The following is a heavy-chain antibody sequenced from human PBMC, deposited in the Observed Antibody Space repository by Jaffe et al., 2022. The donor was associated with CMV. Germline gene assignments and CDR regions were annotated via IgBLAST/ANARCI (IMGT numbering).Heavy chain of an antibody. CDR3: ARQVDKYSSSSQAVDY. J-gene: IGHJ4*02. V-gene: IGHV4-39*01. CDR1: GGSISSSSYY. D-gene: IGHD6-6*01. Sequence: QLQLQESGPGLVKPSETLSLTCTVSGGSISSSSYYWGWIRQPPGKGLEWIGSIYYSGSTYYNPSLKSRVTISVDTSKNQFSLKLSSVTAADTAVYYCARQVDKYSSSSQAVDYWGQGTLVTVSS. CDR2: IYYSGST.